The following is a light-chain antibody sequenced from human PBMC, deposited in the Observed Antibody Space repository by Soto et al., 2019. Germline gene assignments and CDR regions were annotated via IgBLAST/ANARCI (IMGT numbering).Light chain of an antibody. CDR2: GAS. CDR3: QQYGSSPFT. Sequence: EIVLTQSPGTLSLSPGERATLSRRASQSVSSSNLAWYQQKPGQAPRLLIYGASSRATGIPDRFSGSGSGADFTLTISRLEPEDFAAYYCQQYGSSPFTFGPGTKVDIK. J-gene: IGKJ3*01. V-gene: IGKV3-20*01. CDR1: QSVSSSN.